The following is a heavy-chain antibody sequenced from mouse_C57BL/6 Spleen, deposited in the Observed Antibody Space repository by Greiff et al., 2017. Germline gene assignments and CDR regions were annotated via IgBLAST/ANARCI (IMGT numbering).Heavy chain of an antibody. V-gene: IGHV1-80*01. CDR2: IYPGDGDT. J-gene: IGHJ4*01. D-gene: IGHD4-1*01. CDR1: GYAFSSYW. Sequence: QVQLKQSGAELVKPGASVKISCKASGYAFSSYWMNWVKQRPGKGLEWIGQIYPGDGDTNYNGKFKGKDTLTADNSSSTAYMQLSSLTSWDSAVYFCARSLGYAMDYWGQGTLGTVSS. CDR3: ARSLGYAMDY.